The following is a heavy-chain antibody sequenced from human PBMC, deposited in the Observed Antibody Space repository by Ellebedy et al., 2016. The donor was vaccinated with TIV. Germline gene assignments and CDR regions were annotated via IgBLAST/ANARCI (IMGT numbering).Heavy chain of an antibody. V-gene: IGHV3-11*01. CDR3: ARIGYCSSTSCYPLDY. D-gene: IGHD2-2*01. Sequence: GGSLRLSXAASGFTFSDYYMSWIRQAPGKGLEWVSYISSSGSTIYYADSVKGRFTISRDNAKNSLYLQMNSLRAEDTAVYYCARIGYCSSTSCYPLDYWGQGTLVTVSS. J-gene: IGHJ4*02. CDR1: GFTFSDYY. CDR2: ISSSGSTI.